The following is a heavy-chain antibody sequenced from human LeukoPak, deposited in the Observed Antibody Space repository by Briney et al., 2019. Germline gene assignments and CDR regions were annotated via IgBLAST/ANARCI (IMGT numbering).Heavy chain of an antibody. D-gene: IGHD3-10*01. CDR2: ISSSSTI. J-gene: IGHJ6*02. V-gene: IGHV3-69-1*01. CDR1: GFNFRAYW. CDR3: ARDRPMVRGLVDYGMDV. Sequence: GGSLRLSCTTSGFNFRAYWMGWVRQAPGKGLEWVSYISSSSTIYYADSVKGRFTISRDNAKNSLYLQMNSLRAEDTAVFYCARDRPMVRGLVDYGMDVWGQGTTVTVSS.